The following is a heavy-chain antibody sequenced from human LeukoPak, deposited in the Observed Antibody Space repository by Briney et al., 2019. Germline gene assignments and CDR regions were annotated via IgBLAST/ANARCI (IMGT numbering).Heavy chain of an antibody. Sequence: KTSETLSLTCTVSGGSISSSSYYWGWIRQPPGKGLEWIGSIYYSGSTYYNPSLRSRVTISVDTSKNQFSLKLTSVTAADPAVYYCARVSPRNYYYYMDVWGKGTTVTVSS. CDR2: IYYSGST. V-gene: IGHV4-39*07. CDR1: GGSISSSSYY. J-gene: IGHJ6*03. D-gene: IGHD2/OR15-2a*01. CDR3: ARVSPRNYYYYMDV.